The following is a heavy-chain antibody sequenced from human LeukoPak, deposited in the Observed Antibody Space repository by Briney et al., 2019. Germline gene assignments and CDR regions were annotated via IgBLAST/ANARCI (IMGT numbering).Heavy chain of an antibody. CDR1: GGSISSYY. D-gene: IGHD3-16*01. Sequence: SETLSLTCTVAGGSISSYYWSWIRQPPGKGLEWIGYIYYSGSTNYNPSLKSRVTISVDTSKNQFSLKLSSVTAADTAVYYCARLRGWFDPWGQGTLVTVSS. J-gene: IGHJ5*02. CDR3: ARLRGWFDP. V-gene: IGHV4-59*01. CDR2: IYYSGST.